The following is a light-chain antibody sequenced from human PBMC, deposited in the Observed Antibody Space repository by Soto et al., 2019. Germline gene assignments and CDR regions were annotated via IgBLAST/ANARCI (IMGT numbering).Light chain of an antibody. V-gene: IGKV3-20*01. CDR2: GAS. CDR1: QSVRSNY. J-gene: IGKJ2*01. Sequence: EIVLTQSPGTLSLSPGERATLSCRASQSVRSNYLAWYQQKLGQAPRLLIYGASSRATGISDRFSGTGSGTDFTLTISRLEPEDFAVYYCQQYGGSPYTFGQGTKLEIK. CDR3: QQYGGSPYT.